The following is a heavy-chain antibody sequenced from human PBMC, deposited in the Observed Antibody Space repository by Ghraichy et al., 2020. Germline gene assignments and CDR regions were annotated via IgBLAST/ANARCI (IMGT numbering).Heavy chain of an antibody. D-gene: IGHD5-18*01. CDR3: ARLRRSTTMVTDFDY. J-gene: IGHJ4*02. CDR2: IFSNDEK. Sequence: SGPTLVKPTETLTLTCTVSGFSLSNARMGVSWIRQPPGKALEWLAHIFSNDEKSYSTSLKSRLTISKDTSKSQVVLTMTNMDPVDTATYYCARLRRSTTMVTDFDYWGQGTLVTVSS. V-gene: IGHV2-26*01. CDR1: GFSLSNARMG.